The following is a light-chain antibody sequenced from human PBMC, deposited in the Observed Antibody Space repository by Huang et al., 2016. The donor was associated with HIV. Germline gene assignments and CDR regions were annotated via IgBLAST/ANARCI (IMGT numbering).Light chain of an antibody. CDR2: DAV. Sequence: DIQMTQSPSSLSASVGDRVTITCQASQDISNYLNWYQQKPGKAPKLLIYDAVKLETGVPSRFSGSGSGTDFTFTISSLQPEDIATYYCQQYDNLPYTFGQGTKLEIK. CDR3: QQYDNLPYT. V-gene: IGKV1-33*01. J-gene: IGKJ2*01. CDR1: QDISNY.